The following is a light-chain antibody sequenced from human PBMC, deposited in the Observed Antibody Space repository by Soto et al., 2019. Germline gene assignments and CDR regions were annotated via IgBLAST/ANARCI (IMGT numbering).Light chain of an antibody. CDR3: SSYISSTTLVV. J-gene: IGLJ2*01. CDR1: NSDIGGFHF. V-gene: IGLV2-14*01. CDR2: EVS. Sequence: QSALTQPASVSGSPGRSITISCTGTNSDIGGFHFVSWYQQHPGEAPKLLIYEVSNRPSGVSHRFSGSKSGSTASLTISGLQAEDEADYFCSSYISSTTLVVFGGGTKLTVL.